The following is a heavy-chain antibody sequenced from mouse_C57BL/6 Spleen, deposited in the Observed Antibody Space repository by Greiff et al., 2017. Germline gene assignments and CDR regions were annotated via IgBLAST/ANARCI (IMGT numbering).Heavy chain of an antibody. D-gene: IGHD2-4*01. CDR2: IYPRDGST. J-gene: IGHJ4*01. CDR1: GYTFTDHT. Sequence: QVQLQQSDAELVKPGASVKISCKVSGYTFTDHTIHWMKQRPEQGLEWIGYIYPRDGSTKYNEEFKGKATLTADKSSSTAYMQLNSLTSEDSAVYFCARDYGYDYDGADGYAMDYWGQGTSVTVSS. CDR3: ARDYGYDYDGADGYAMDY. V-gene: IGHV1-78*01.